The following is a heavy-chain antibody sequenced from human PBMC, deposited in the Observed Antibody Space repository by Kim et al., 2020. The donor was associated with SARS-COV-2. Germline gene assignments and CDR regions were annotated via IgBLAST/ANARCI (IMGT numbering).Heavy chain of an antibody. CDR1: GGSFSGYY. Sequence: SETLSLTCAVYGGSFSGYYWSWIRQPPGKGLEWIGEINHSGSTNYNPSLKSRVTISVDTSKNQFSLKLSSVTAADTAVYYCARGSLRKYNWTSRGMDVWGQGTTVTVSS. J-gene: IGHJ6*02. CDR2: INHSGST. V-gene: IGHV4-34*01. CDR3: ARGSLRKYNWTSRGMDV. D-gene: IGHD1-20*01.